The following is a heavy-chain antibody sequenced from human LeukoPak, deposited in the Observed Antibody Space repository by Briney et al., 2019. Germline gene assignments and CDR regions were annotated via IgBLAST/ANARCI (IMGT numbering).Heavy chain of an antibody. Sequence: ASVKVSCKASGGTFSSYAISWVRQAPGQGLEWMGRIIPILGIANYAQKFQGRVTITADKSTSTAYMELRSLRSDDTAVYYCARENIVATAKFDYWGQGALVTVSS. CDR1: GGTFSSYA. J-gene: IGHJ4*02. D-gene: IGHD5-12*01. CDR3: ARENIVATAKFDY. V-gene: IGHV1-69*04. CDR2: IIPILGIA.